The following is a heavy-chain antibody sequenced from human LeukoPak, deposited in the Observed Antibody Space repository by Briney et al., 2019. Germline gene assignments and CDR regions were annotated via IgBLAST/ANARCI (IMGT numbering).Heavy chain of an antibody. CDR3: ARPRGYCSGGSCQYYFDY. Sequence: SETLSLTCAVYGGSFSGYYWSWIRQPPGKGLEWIGEINHSGSTNYNPSLKSQVTISVDASKNQFSLKLSSVTAADTAVYYCARPRGYCSGGSCQYYFDYWGQGTLVTVSS. CDR2: INHSGST. J-gene: IGHJ4*02. D-gene: IGHD2-15*01. CDR1: GGSFSGYY. V-gene: IGHV4-34*01.